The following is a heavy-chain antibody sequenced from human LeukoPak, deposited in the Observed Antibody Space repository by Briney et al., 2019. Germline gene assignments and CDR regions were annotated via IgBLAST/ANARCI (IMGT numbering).Heavy chain of an antibody. CDR2: MNPNSGNT. CDR3: ARAGIAVAGRDY. CDR1: GYTFTSYD. Sequence: GASVKVSCKASGYTFTSYDINWVRQATGQGLEWMGWMNPNSGNTGYAQKFRGRVTMTRNTSISTAYMELSSLRSEDTAVYYCARAGIAVAGRDYWGQGTLVTVSS. J-gene: IGHJ4*02. V-gene: IGHV1-8*01. D-gene: IGHD6-19*01.